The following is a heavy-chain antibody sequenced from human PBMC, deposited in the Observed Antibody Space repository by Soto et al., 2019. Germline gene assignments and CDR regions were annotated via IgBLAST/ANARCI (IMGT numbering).Heavy chain of an antibody. CDR3: ASREFCMNGLCYPGDFDY. D-gene: IGHD2-8*01. J-gene: IGHJ4*02. CDR1: GFTFSNYG. CDR2: ISYDGSNI. V-gene: IGHV3-30*03. Sequence: QVQLVESGGGVVQPGRSLRLSCATSGFTFSNYGMNWIGQAPGKGLEWVAFISYDGSNIHFPDSVKGRFTISRDNPKNTLHLQMNILRADDTAVYYCASREFCMNGLCYPGDFDYWGQGTRVTVSS.